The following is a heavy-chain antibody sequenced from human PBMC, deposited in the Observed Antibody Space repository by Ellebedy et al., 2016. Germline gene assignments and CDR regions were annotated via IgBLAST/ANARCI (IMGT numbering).Heavy chain of an antibody. CDR2: ISFDGSNK. Sequence: GESLKISXAASGFTFSSYGMHWVRQAPGKGLEWVAVISFDGSNKYYADSVKGRFTISRDNSKNTLYLQMNSLRAEDTAVYYCAKDRGLGRWLLGWYFDLWGRGTLVTVSS. V-gene: IGHV3-30*18. CDR1: GFTFSSYG. CDR3: AKDRGLGRWLLGWYFDL. D-gene: IGHD5-24*01. J-gene: IGHJ2*01.